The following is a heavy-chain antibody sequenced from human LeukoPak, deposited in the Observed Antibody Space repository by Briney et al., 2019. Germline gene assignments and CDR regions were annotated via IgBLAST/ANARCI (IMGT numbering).Heavy chain of an antibody. CDR2: IGPTGFDR. V-gene: IGHV3-21*06. Sequence: GGSLRRSCTTSGLTFSTSGFNWVRQAPGKGLEWVASIGPTGFDRYHADSIKGRFTISRDNANNFLYLQMDSLRAEDTAVYYCATETNGRHYDYWGQGTLLTVSS. CDR1: GLTFSTSG. CDR3: ATETNGRHYDY. J-gene: IGHJ4*02. D-gene: IGHD1-14*01.